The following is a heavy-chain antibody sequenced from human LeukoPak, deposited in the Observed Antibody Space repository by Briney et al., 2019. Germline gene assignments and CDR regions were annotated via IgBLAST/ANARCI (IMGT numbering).Heavy chain of an antibody. CDR2: IYYSGST. D-gene: IGHD2-2*01. CDR3: ARDREDCSSTSCYRDAFDI. J-gene: IGHJ3*02. V-gene: IGHV4-39*07. Sequence: PSETLSLTCTVSGGSISSSSYYWGWIRQPPGKGLEWIGSIYYSGSTYYNPPLKSRVTISVDTSKNQFSLKLSSVTAADTAVYYCARDREDCSSTSCYRDAFDIWGQGTMVTVSS. CDR1: GGSISSSSYY.